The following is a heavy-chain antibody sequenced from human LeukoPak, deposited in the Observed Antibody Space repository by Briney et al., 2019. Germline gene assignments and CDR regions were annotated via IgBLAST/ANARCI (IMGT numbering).Heavy chain of an antibody. D-gene: IGHD3-22*01. CDR3: AKERYSSGYHGLDY. CDR1: GFTFSTYA. J-gene: IGHJ4*02. CDR2: ITGGGDFT. Sequence: GGSLRLSCAASGFTFSTYAMSWVRQAPGKGLEWVSAITGGGDFTYYADSVKGRFTISRENSKSTLYLQMNSLRAEDTAVYYCAKERYSSGYHGLDYWGQGTLVTVSS. V-gene: IGHV3-23*01.